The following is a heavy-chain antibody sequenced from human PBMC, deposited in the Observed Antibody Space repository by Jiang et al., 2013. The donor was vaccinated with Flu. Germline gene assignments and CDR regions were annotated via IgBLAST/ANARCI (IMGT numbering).Heavy chain of an antibody. J-gene: IGHJ4*02. CDR1: GYSFTKYG. Sequence: QSGAEVKKPGASVKVSCETSGYSFTKYGISWVRQAPGQGLEWMGWISTYDGGTKYAQKVQGRITVTTDTSTSTVYMELRSLTYDDTAMYYCARDPSNSIGWRPWGXYWGQGTLVIVSS. CDR2: ISTYDGGT. D-gene: IGHD6-19*01. V-gene: IGHV1-18*01. CDR3: ARDPSNSIGWRPWGXY.